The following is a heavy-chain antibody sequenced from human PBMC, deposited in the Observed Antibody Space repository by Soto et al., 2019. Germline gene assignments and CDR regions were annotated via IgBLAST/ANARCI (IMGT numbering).Heavy chain of an antibody. CDR2: IYNSGST. CDR3: ARGITMVRGVIHTPYFDY. J-gene: IGHJ4*02. V-gene: IGHV4-31*03. Sequence: QVQLQESGPGLVKPSQTLSLTCTVSGGSINSGGYYWSWIRQHPGKGLEWIGYIYNSGSTYYNPSPKSRVTVPVDTFKNQFSLKLSSVTAADTAVYCCARGITMVRGVIHTPYFDYWGQGTLVTVSS. D-gene: IGHD3-10*01. CDR1: GGSINSGGYY.